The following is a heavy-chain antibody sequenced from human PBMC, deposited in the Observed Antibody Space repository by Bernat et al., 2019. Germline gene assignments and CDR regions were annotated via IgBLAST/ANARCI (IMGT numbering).Heavy chain of an antibody. D-gene: IGHD1-26*01. V-gene: IGHV3-23*01. Sequence: EVQLLESGGGLVQPGGSLRLSCAASGFTFSNYAMSWVRQAPGKGLEWVSAIGGSDGNTYYADSVKGRFTISRDNSKNILYLQMNSLRAEDTAVYSCSSRGGSYGFHGFDYWGQGTLVTVSS. CDR2: IGGSDGNT. CDR1: GFTFSNYA. CDR3: SSRGGSYGFHGFDY. J-gene: IGHJ4*02.